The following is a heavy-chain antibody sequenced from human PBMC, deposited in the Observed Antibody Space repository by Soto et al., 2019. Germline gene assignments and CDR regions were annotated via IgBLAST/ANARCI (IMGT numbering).Heavy chain of an antibody. Sequence: EVQLVESGGGLVQPGGSLRLSCAASGFTFSSYSMNWVRQAPGKGLEWVSYISSSSSTIYYADSVKGRFTISRDNAKNSLYLQMNSLRDEDTAVYYCAGGRWFGELPIDYWGQGTLVTVSS. D-gene: IGHD3-10*01. J-gene: IGHJ4*02. CDR1: GFTFSSYS. CDR2: ISSSSSTI. CDR3: AGGRWFGELPIDY. V-gene: IGHV3-48*02.